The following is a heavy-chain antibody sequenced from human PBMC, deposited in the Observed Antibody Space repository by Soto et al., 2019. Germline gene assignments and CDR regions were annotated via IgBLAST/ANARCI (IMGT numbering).Heavy chain of an antibody. CDR1: GYTLTSYG. V-gene: IGHV1-18*01. CDR2: ISAYNGNT. CDR3: ARAGAFYETSGYPWSTFDI. D-gene: IGHD3-22*01. Sequence: QVHLVQSGAEVKKPGASVKVSCKASGYTLTSYGISWVRQAPGQGLQWMGWISAYNGNTNYADKFQGRVTMTTVTSTSTAHMEVRSLRSDDTAVYYCARAGAFYETSGYPWSTFDIWGQGTMVTVSS. J-gene: IGHJ3*02.